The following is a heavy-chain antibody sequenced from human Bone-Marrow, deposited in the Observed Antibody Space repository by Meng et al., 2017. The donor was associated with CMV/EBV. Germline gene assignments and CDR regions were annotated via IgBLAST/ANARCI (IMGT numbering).Heavy chain of an antibody. CDR3: ARAKDLLQSSDY. CDR2: INPKNGGT. V-gene: IGHV1-2*02. J-gene: IGHJ4*02. D-gene: IGHD4-11*01. Sequence: SCQASGYTFSAHYIHWVRQAPGQGLEWMGWINPKNGGTNCAQKFQGRVTLTRDTSISTAYMEMNTLSSDDTAMYYCARAKDLLQSSDYWGQGTLVTVSS. CDR1: GYTFSAHY.